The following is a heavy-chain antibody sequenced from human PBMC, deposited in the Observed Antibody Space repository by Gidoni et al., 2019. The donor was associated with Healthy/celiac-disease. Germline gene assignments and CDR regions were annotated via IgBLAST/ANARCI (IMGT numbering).Heavy chain of an antibody. CDR3: ARDCTNGVCFFDY. D-gene: IGHD2-8*01. Sequence: EVQLVESGGGLVQPGGSLRLSCAASGFPFSSYSMNWVRQAPGKGLEWVSYISSSSSTIYYADSVKGRFTISRDNAKNSLYLQMNSLRAEDTAVYYCARDCTNGVCFFDYWGQGTLVTVSS. CDR1: GFPFSSYS. CDR2: ISSSSSTI. V-gene: IGHV3-48*01. J-gene: IGHJ4*02.